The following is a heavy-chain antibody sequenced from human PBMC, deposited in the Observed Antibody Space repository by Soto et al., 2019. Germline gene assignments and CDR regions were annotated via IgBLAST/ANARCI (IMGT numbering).Heavy chain of an antibody. CDR3: VKDLYMVRLPTCMGV. V-gene: IGHV3-23*01. CDR2: IGGVGGTT. D-gene: IGHD3-10*01. CDR1: GFTFNIFA. J-gene: IGHJ6*02. Sequence: GRSLRLSCVASGFTFNIFAMSWVRQAPGKGLEWVSTIGGVGGTTHYADSVKGRFTVSRDDSRNTLYLQMSSLRAEDTAVYYCVKDLYMVRLPTCMGVWGQGITVTVSS.